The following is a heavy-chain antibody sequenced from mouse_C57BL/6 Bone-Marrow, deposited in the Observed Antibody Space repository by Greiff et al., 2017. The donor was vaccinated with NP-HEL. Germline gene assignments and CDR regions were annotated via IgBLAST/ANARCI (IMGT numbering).Heavy chain of an antibody. CDR1: GYSITSGYY. CDR2: ISYDGSN. Sequence: EVQLVESGPGLVKPSQSLSLTCSVTGYSITSGYYWNWIRQFPGNKLEWMGYISYDGSNNYNPSLKNRISITRDTSKNQFFLKLNSVTTEDTATYYCASFITTVVARYFDVWGTGTTVTVSS. CDR3: ASFITTVVARYFDV. D-gene: IGHD1-1*01. V-gene: IGHV3-6*01. J-gene: IGHJ1*03.